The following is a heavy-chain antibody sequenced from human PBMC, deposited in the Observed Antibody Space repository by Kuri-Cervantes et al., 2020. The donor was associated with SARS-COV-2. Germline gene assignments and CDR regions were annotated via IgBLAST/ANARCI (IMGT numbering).Heavy chain of an antibody. V-gene: IGHV3-21*04. D-gene: IGHD7-27*01. CDR3: ARVTGDLGVGAFDI. CDR2: ISSSGSYI. Sequence: GESLKISCEASGFTFSTYSMNWVRQAPGKGLQWVASISSSGSYIHYADSVRGRFTISRDNAKDSVYLQMNSLRADDTAVYYCARVTGDLGVGAFDIWGQGTMVTVSS. J-gene: IGHJ3*02. CDR1: GFTFSTYS.